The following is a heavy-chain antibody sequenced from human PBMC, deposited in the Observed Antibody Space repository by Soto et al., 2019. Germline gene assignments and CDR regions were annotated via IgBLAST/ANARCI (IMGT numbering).Heavy chain of an antibody. J-gene: IGHJ6*02. D-gene: IGHD2-15*01. Sequence: QVQLVQSGPEVKKPGASVKVSCEASGYTFTTSGISWVRQAPGQGLEWMGWISTYNGDTNSAQKFQGRVTMTADTSTGTVYMELMSLNSDDTAVYYCARQCSWPYYYDGLDVWGQGTTVTVSS. CDR2: ISTYNGDT. V-gene: IGHV1-18*01. CDR1: GYTFTTSG. CDR3: ARQCSWPYYYDGLDV.